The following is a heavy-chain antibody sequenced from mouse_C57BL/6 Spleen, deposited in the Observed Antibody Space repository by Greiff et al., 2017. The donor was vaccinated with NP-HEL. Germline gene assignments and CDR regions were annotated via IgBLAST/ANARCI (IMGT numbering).Heavy chain of an antibody. CDR1: GYTFTSYW. CDR3: ARLYYGNYQDYAMDY. Sequence: VQLQQPGAELVRPGTSVKLSCKASGYTFTSYWMHWVKQRPGQGLEWIGVIDPSDSYTNYNQKFKGKATLTVDTSSSTAYMQLSSLTSEDSAVYYCARLYYGNYQDYAMDYWGQGTSVTVSS. D-gene: IGHD2-1*01. J-gene: IGHJ4*01. CDR2: IDPSDSYT. V-gene: IGHV1-59*01.